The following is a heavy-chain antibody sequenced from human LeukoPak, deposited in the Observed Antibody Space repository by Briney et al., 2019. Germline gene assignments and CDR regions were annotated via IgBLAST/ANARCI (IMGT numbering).Heavy chain of an antibody. CDR3: ASHGDSSGYYYYFDY. Sequence: SETLSLTCTVSGGSISSYYWCGIRQPPGKGLEWIGYIYYSGRTNHNPSLKSRVTMSVDTSKNQFSLKLSSVTAADTAVYYCASHGDSSGYYYYFDYWGQGTLVTVSS. D-gene: IGHD3-22*01. CDR1: GGSISSYY. CDR2: IYYSGRT. J-gene: IGHJ4*02. V-gene: IGHV4-59*08.